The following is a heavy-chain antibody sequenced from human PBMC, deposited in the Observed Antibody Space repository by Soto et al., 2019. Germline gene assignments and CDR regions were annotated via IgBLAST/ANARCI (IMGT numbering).Heavy chain of an antibody. CDR2: IYYSGST. D-gene: IGHD3-3*01. CDR1: GGSISSSSYY. Sequence: SETLSLTCTVSGGSISSSSYYWGWIRQPPGKGLEWIGSIYYSGSTYYNPSLKSRVTISVDTSKNQFSLKLSSVTAADTAVYYCASVGRGSGYLTKDYYYYGMDVWGKGTTVT. V-gene: IGHV4-39*01. CDR3: ASVGRGSGYLTKDYYYYGMDV. J-gene: IGHJ6*04.